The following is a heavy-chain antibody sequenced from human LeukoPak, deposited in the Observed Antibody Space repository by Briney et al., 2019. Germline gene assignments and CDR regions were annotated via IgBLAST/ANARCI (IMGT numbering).Heavy chain of an antibody. V-gene: IGHV4-59*01. Sequence: SETLSLTCTVSGGSISSYYWSWIRQPPGKGLEWIGHIYYSGSTNYNPSLKSRVTISVDTSKNQFSLKLSSVTAADTAVYYCARDRNGWDSFDYWGQGTLVTVSS. CDR3: ARDRNGWDSFDY. J-gene: IGHJ4*02. CDR2: IYYSGST. D-gene: IGHD6-19*01. CDR1: GGSISSYY.